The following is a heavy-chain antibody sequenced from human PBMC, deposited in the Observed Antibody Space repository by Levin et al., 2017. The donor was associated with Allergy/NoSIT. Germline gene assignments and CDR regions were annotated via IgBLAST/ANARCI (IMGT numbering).Heavy chain of an antibody. J-gene: IGHJ1*01. CDR1: GFTFADYA. V-gene: IGHV3-9*01. D-gene: IGHD3-22*01. Sequence: SLKISCAASGFTFADYAMHWVRQAPGKGLEWVSFISGDSGSRVYADSVKGRFTISRDNAKNSLYLQMDSLRAEDTALYYCARGDYGTSGYPTTEYFQYWGQGTLVTVSS. CDR2: ISGDSGSR. CDR3: ARGDYGTSGYPTTEYFQY.